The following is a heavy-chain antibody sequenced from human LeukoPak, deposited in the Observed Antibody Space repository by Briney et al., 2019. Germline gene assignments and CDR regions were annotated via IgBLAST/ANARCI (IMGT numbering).Heavy chain of an antibody. Sequence: GGSLRLSCAASGFTFSSYSMNWVRQAPGKGLEWVATINQDGSEEYCVDSVKGRFTISRDNAKNSLYLQMSSLRVEDTAVYYCARYGYSGTYSRYWGQGTLVTVSS. CDR3: ARYGYSGTYSRY. V-gene: IGHV3-7*01. CDR2: INQDGSEE. CDR1: GFTFSSYS. D-gene: IGHD1-26*01. J-gene: IGHJ4*02.